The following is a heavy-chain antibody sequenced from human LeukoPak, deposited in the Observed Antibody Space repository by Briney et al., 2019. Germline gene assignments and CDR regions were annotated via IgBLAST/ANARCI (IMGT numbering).Heavy chain of an antibody. CDR1: GFTFDDYA. CDR3: AKDYGYNRYYFDY. CDR2: ISWNSGSI. D-gene: IGHD5-24*01. Sequence: GGSLRLSCAASGFTFDDYAMHWVRQAPGKGLEWVPGISWNSGSIGYADSVKGRFTISRDNAKNSLYLQMNSLRAEDTALYYCAKDYGYNRYYFDYWGQGTLVTVSS. J-gene: IGHJ4*02. V-gene: IGHV3-9*01.